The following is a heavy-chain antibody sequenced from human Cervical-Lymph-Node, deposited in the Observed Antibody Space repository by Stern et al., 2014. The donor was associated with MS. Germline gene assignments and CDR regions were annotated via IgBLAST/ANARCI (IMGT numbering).Heavy chain of an antibody. CDR1: GFTFSPYW. CDR3: ARDLVLGSGSLDY. D-gene: IGHD3-22*01. Sequence: EMQLVESGGGLVQPGGSLRLSCAASGFTFSPYWIHWVRQAPGKGLVWVSRIKGDRSETNYADSVKGRFTISRDNAKNTLYLQMDSLRAEDTAVYYCARDLVLGSGSLDYWGQGTLVTVAS. CDR2: IKGDRSET. V-gene: IGHV3-74*01. J-gene: IGHJ4*02.